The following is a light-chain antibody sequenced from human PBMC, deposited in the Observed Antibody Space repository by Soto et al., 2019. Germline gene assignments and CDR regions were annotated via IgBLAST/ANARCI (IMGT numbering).Light chain of an antibody. V-gene: IGKV3-11*01. Sequence: EIVITQSPATLSVSPGERATLSCRASQSVSSNLAWYQQKPGQAPSLLIYDASNRATGIPVRFSGSGSGTDFTLTLSSLGPEDFGIYYCQRRRTFGQGTKVDIK. CDR2: DAS. J-gene: IGKJ1*01. CDR3: QRRRT. CDR1: QSVSSN.